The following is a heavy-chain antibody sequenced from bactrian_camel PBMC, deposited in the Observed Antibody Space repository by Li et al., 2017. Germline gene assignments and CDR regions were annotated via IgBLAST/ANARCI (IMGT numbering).Heavy chain of an antibody. CDR1: GYAFGSYC. D-gene: IGHD1*01. CDR2: ISGDGST. Sequence: LVESGGGSVQAGGSLRLSCAASGYAFGSYCMGWFRRQAPGNECELVSSISGDGSTYYTDSVKGRFTISHDKDKNSIDLQMNSLKPDDTAMYYCAATGQMLKVAGCRTQGTQVTVS. J-gene: IGHJ4*01. V-gene: IGHV3S55*01.